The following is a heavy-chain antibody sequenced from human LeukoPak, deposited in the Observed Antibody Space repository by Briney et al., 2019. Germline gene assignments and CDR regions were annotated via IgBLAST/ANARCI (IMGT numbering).Heavy chain of an antibody. V-gene: IGHV3-21*01. J-gene: IGHJ4*02. Sequence: GGSLRLSCAASGFTFSSYSMNWVRQAPGKGLEWVSSISTSSSYIYYADSVKGRFTISRDNAKNSLYLQMNSLRAEDTAVYYCARDTTYGSGTYSFDYWGQGTLVTVSS. CDR2: ISTSSSYI. CDR3: ARDTTYGSGTYSFDY. CDR1: GFTFSSYS. D-gene: IGHD3-10*01.